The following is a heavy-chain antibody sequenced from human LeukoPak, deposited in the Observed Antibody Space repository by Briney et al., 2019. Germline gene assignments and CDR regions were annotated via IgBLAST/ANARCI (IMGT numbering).Heavy chain of an antibody. CDR2: MNPNSGNT. V-gene: IGHV1-8*01. Sequence: ASVKVSCKASGYTLTSYDINWVRQATGQGLEWMGWMNPNSGNTGYAQKFQGRVTMTRNTSISTAYMELSSLRSEDTAVYYCARGVAAASGGDWFDPWGQGTLVTVSS. D-gene: IGHD6-13*01. J-gene: IGHJ5*02. CDR1: GYTLTSYD. CDR3: ARGVAAASGGDWFDP.